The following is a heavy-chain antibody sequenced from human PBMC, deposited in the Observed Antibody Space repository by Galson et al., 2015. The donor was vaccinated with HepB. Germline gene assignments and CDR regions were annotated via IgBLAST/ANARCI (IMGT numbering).Heavy chain of an antibody. V-gene: IGHV1-8*01. CDR3: ARVFGYSSSWYPPSFDP. CDR1: GSTFTSYD. Sequence: SVKVSCKASGSTFTSYDINWVRQATGQGLEWMGWMNPNSGNTGYAQKFQGRVTMTRNTSISTAYMELSSLRSEDTAVYYCARVFGYSSSWYPPSFDPWGQGTLVTVSS. D-gene: IGHD6-13*01. CDR2: MNPNSGNT. J-gene: IGHJ5*02.